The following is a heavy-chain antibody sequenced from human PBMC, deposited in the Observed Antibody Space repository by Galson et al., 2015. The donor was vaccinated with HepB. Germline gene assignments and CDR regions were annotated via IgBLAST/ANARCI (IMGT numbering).Heavy chain of an antibody. Sequence: SLRLSCAASGFTFSSYAMHWVRQAPGKGLEWVAVISYDGSNKYYADSVKGRFTISRDNSKNTLYLQMNSLRAEDTAVYYCARAAKQWLTPPDYWGQGTLVTVSS. CDR1: GFTFSSYA. CDR2: ISYDGSNK. J-gene: IGHJ4*02. D-gene: IGHD6-19*01. CDR3: ARAAKQWLTPPDY. V-gene: IGHV3-30-3*01.